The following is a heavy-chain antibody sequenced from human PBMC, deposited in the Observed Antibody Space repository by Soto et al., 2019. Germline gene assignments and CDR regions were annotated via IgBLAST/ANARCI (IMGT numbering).Heavy chain of an antibody. Sequence: SETLSLTCTVSGGSIRNSSYYWGWVRQPPGKGLEWIGSLYFSGDTYYKPSLKSRITVSVDTSKNQFFLNLSSVTAADSAVYFCARRQYSSSSIDYWGQGIVVTVSS. V-gene: IGHV4-39*01. J-gene: IGHJ4*02. CDR1: GGSIRNSSYY. D-gene: IGHD6-13*01. CDR3: ARRQYSSSSIDY. CDR2: LYFSGDT.